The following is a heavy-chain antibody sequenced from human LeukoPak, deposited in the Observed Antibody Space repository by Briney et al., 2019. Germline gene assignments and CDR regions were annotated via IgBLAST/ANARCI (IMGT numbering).Heavy chain of an antibody. CDR2: VDHSGGS. D-gene: IGHD6-13*01. CDR3: ARQSRSTSWFSGGPKALNWFDS. J-gene: IGHJ5*01. V-gene: IGHV4-38-2*02. Sequence: SETLSLTCSVSGYSISSGYYWGWIRQPPGKGLEWIGSVDHSGGSFYNPSLKSRLTISVDPSKNQFSVRLNSVTAADTALYYCARQSRSTSWFSGGPKALNWFDSWAQGTLVTVSS. CDR1: GYSISSGYY.